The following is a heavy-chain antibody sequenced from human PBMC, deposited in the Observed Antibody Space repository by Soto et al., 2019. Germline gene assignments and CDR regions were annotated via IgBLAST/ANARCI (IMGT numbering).Heavy chain of an antibody. D-gene: IGHD2-2*01. CDR1: VFTFNSYA. J-gene: IGHJ4*01. CDR3: VRKYPGTRPFDY. Sequence: GPLRLSCAASVFTFNSYAMNWVRQAPGKGLAWVSAIGTDGNTYYANSVKGRFTISRDNSRTTLYLQMNSLRVEDTALYYCVRKYPGTRPFDYWGQGTLVTVS. CDR2: IGTDGNT. V-gene: IGHV3-23*01.